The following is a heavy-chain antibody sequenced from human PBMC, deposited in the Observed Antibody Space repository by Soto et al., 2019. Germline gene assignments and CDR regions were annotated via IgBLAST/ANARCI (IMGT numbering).Heavy chain of an antibody. Sequence: SETLSLTCTVSGGSISSYYWSWIRQPPGKGLEWIGYIYYSGSTNYNPSLKSRVTISVDTSKNQFSLKLSSVTAADTAVYYCARILQYSSSYYYYYYYMDVWGKGTTVTVSS. CDR2: IYYSGST. V-gene: IGHV4-59*01. CDR1: GGSISSYY. CDR3: ARILQYSSSYYYYYYYMDV. D-gene: IGHD6-6*01. J-gene: IGHJ6*03.